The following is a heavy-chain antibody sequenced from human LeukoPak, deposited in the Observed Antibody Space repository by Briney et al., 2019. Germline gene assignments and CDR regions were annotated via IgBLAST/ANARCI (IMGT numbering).Heavy chain of an antibody. V-gene: IGHV3-21*01. D-gene: IGHD1/OR15-1a*01. CDR1: GFIFSSHA. Sequence: GGSLRLSCAASGFIFSSHAMNWVRQAPGKGLEWVSSISSSSSYIYYADSVKGRFTISRDNAKNSLYLQMNSLRAEDTAVYYCARDADRRTYYYYYMDVWGKGTTVTVSS. CDR3: ARDADRRTYYYYYMDV. J-gene: IGHJ6*03. CDR2: ISSSSSYI.